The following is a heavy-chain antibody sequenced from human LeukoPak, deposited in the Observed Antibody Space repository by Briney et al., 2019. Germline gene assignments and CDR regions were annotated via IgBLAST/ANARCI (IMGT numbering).Heavy chain of an antibody. CDR2: IYYSGST. V-gene: IGHV4-39*01. CDR1: GGSISSSSYY. J-gene: IGHJ4*02. CDR3: ARKTAALDY. Sequence: SETLSLTRTASGGSISSSSYYWGWIRQPPGKGLEWIGSIYYSGSTYYNPSLKSRVTISVDTSKNQFSLKLSSVTAADTAVYHCARKTAALDYWGQGTLVTVSS. D-gene: IGHD6-25*01.